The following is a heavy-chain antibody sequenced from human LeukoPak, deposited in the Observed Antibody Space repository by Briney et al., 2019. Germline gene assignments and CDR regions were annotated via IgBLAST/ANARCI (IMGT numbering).Heavy chain of an antibody. CDR1: GYSFNSHH. D-gene: IGHD3-10*01. CDR2: NFFHDGTT. CDR3: ARDSGNYHYDMDV. Sequence: GASVKVSCKTSGYSFNSHHVHWVRQAPGQGLEWMGINFFHDGTTSNTQKFPGRLTMTRDASTSTVYMELSSLRSEDTAVYYCARDSGNYHYDMDVWGQGTTVIVSS. J-gene: IGHJ6*02. V-gene: IGHV1-46*02.